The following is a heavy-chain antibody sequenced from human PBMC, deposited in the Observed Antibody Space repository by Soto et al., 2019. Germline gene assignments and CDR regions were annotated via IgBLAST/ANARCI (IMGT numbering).Heavy chain of an antibody. J-gene: IGHJ4*02. D-gene: IGHD6-6*01. CDR2: IYYSGST. Sequence: PSETLSLTCTVSGGSVSSGSYYWSWIRQPPGKGLEWIGYIYYSGSTNYNPSLKSRVTISVDTSKNQFSLKLSSVTAADTAVYYCARLPSIAARRRDGDYWGQGTLVTVSS. V-gene: IGHV4-61*01. CDR1: GGSVSSGSYY. CDR3: ARLPSIAARRRDGDY.